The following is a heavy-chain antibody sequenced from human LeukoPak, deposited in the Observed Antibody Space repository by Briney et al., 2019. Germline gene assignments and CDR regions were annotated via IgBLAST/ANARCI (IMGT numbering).Heavy chain of an antibody. D-gene: IGHD5-24*01. J-gene: IGHJ5*02. CDR3: ARDNSMADNAWWFDP. CDR1: GFTVSSNY. CDR2: IYSGGST. Sequence: PGGSLRLSCAASGFTVSSNYMSWVRQAPGKGLEWVSVIYSGGSTYYADSVKGRFTISRDNSKNTLYLQMNSLRAEDTAVYYCARDNSMADNAWWFDPWGQGTLVTVSS. V-gene: IGHV3-66*01.